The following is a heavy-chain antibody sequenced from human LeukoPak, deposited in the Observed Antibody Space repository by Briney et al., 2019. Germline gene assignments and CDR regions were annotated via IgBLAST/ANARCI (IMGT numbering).Heavy chain of an antibody. J-gene: IGHJ5*02. Sequence: GGSLRLSCVASAFSFRNFSVHWVRQAPDKGLEWVAFIEHDGSGAYYPESVRGRFTLSRDDSKTPVSLQMNSLKAEDTARYYCVKGVVPGRTGAGPGSWGQGTLVTVSS. CDR2: IEHDGSGA. CDR3: VKGVVPGRTGAGPGS. D-gene: IGHD6-13*01. V-gene: IGHV3-30*02. CDR1: AFSFRNFS.